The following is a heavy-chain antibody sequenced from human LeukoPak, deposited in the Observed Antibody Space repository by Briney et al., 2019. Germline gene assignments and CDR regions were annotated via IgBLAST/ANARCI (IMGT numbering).Heavy chain of an antibody. CDR1: GFTFSSYS. Sequence: GGSLRLSCAASGFTFSSYSMNWVRQAPGKGLEWVSSISSSSSYIYYADSVKGRFTISRDNSKNTLYLQMNSLRAEDTAVYYCAKDDGGSYYIYYYYMDVWGKGTTVTISS. D-gene: IGHD1-26*01. CDR2: ISSSSSYI. CDR3: AKDDGGSYYIYYYYMDV. J-gene: IGHJ6*03. V-gene: IGHV3-21*04.